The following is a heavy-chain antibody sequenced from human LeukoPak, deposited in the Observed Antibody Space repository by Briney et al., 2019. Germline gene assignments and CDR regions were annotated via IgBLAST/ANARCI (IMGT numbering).Heavy chain of an antibody. CDR3: AELGITMIGGV. D-gene: IGHD3-10*02. J-gene: IGHJ6*04. V-gene: IGHV3-30*02. Sequence: GGSLRLSCAASGFTFSNYGMHWVRQAPGKGLHWVGFIRSDGSNKYYADSVKGRFTISRDNSKNTLYLQMNSLRAEDTAVYYCAELGITMIGGVWGKGTTVTISS. CDR2: IRSDGSNK. CDR1: GFTFSNYG.